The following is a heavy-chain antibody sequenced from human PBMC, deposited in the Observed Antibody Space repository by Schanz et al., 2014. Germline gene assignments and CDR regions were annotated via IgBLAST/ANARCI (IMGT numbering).Heavy chain of an antibody. CDR2: ISHSGGSK. CDR1: GFTVSSDH. D-gene: IGHD2-15*01. CDR3: AKGMGYCSGGTCYDYYYYGLDV. Sequence: EVQLVESGGGLVQPGGSLGLSCVVSGFTVSSDHMSWVRQAPGKGLEWVSSISHSGGSKYYADSVKGRFTISRDNSENTLYLQMNSLSADDTAVFYCAKGMGYCSGGTCYDYYYYGLDVWGQGTTVTVSS. V-gene: IGHV3-23*04. J-gene: IGHJ6*02.